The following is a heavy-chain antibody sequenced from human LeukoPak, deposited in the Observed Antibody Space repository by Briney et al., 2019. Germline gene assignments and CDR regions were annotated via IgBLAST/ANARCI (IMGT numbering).Heavy chain of an antibody. Sequence: SETLSLTCTVSGGSISSYYWSWIRQPPGKGLEWIGYIYYSGSINYSPSLKSRVTISVDTSKKQFSLKLSSVTAADTAVYYCARRLRAFGYYYYAMDVWGQGTTVTVS. D-gene: IGHD2/OR15-2a*01. V-gene: IGHV4-59*08. CDR1: GGSISSYY. CDR3: ARRLRAFGYYYYAMDV. J-gene: IGHJ6*02. CDR2: IYYSGSI.